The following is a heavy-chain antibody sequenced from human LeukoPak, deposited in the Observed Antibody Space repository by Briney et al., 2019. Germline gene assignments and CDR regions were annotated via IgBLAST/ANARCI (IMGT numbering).Heavy chain of an antibody. D-gene: IGHD5-18*01. CDR1: GFTFSNAW. V-gene: IGHV4-34*01. CDR3: ASLDSYGDGDDAFDI. J-gene: IGHJ3*02. Sequence: GSLRLSCAASGFTFSNAWMSWVRQAPGKGLEWVGEINHSGSTNYNPSLKSRVTISVDTSKNQFSLKLSSVTAADTAVYYCASLDSYGDGDDAFDIWGQGTMVTVSS. CDR2: INHSGST.